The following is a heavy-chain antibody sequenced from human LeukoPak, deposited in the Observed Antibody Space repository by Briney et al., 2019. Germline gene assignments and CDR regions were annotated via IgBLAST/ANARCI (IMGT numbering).Heavy chain of an antibody. CDR1: GGSFSSYY. CDR2: INHSGST. D-gene: IGHD2-2*01. V-gene: IGHV4-34*01. J-gene: IGHJ4*02. CDR3: ARGAPQDIVVVPAAPSFDY. Sequence: SETLSLTCAVYGGSFSSYYWSWIRQPPGKGLEWIGEINHSGSTNYNPSLKSRVTISVDTSKNQFSLKLSSVTAADTAVYYCARGAPQDIVVVPAAPSFDYWGQGTLVTVSS.